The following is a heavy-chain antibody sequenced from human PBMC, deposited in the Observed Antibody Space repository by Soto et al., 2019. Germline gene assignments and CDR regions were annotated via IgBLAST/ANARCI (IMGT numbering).Heavy chain of an antibody. J-gene: IGHJ6*02. CDR1: GFTFSSYA. V-gene: IGHV3-23*01. CDR3: AKGSTYGDDDALVTYYYYGMDV. Sequence: PGGSLRLSCAASGFTFSSYAMSWVRQAPGKGLEWVSAISGSGGSTYYADSVKGRFTISRDNSKNTLYLQMNSLRAEDTAVYYCAKGSTYGDDDALVTYYYYGMDVWGQGTKVTVSS. CDR2: ISGSGGST. D-gene: IGHD4-17*01.